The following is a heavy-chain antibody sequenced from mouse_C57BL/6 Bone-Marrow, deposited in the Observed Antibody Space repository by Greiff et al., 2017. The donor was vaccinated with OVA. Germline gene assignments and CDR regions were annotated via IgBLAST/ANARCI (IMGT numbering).Heavy chain of an antibody. CDR1: GFNIKDDY. CDR3: TSYGNFDY. Sequence: DVQLQESGAALVRPGASVKLSCTAPGFNIKDDYMHWVKQRPEHGLEWIGWIVPENGDPEYASKFQGQATFTADTSSHTAYLQLRSLTSEDTAVYSCTSYGNFDYWGQGTTLTVSS. CDR2: IVPENGDP. V-gene: IGHV14-4*01. D-gene: IGHD2-1*01. J-gene: IGHJ2*01.